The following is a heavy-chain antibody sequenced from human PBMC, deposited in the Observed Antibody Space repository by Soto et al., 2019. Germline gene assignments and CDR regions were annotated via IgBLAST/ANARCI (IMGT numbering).Heavy chain of an antibody. D-gene: IGHD3-16*02. V-gene: IGHV3-48*02. CDR3: ARSYYVWGSYRPDAFDI. CDR1: VFTFSSYS. Sequence: GSLRLSGAASVFTFSSYSMNWVRQAPGKGLEWVSYISSSSSTIYYADSVKGRFTISRDNAKNSLYLQMNSLRDEDTAVYYCARSYYVWGSYRPDAFDIWGQGTMVNVSS. J-gene: IGHJ3*02. CDR2: ISSSSSTI.